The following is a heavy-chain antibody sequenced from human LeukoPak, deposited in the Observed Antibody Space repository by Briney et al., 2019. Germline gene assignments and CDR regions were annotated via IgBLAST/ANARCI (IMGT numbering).Heavy chain of an antibody. D-gene: IGHD2-15*01. CDR3: ARGYCSGGSCYFNYFDY. CDR1: GFTFSTYS. J-gene: IGHJ4*02. Sequence: PGGSLRLSCAASGFTFSTYSMNWVRQAPGKRLEWVSSISSSSSYIYYADSVKGRFTTSRDNAKNSLYLQMNSLRAEDTAVYYCARGYCSGGSCYFNYFDYWGQGTLVTVSS. V-gene: IGHV3-21*01. CDR2: ISSSSSYI.